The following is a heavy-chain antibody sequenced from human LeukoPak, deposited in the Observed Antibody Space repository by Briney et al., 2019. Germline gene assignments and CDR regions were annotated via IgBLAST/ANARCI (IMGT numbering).Heavy chain of an antibody. CDR1: GGSISSYY. CDR2: IYKSGST. D-gene: IGHD2-15*01. CDR3: ARVPFRCSGGSCYAGWVDY. J-gene: IGHJ4*02. V-gene: IGHV4-59*13. Sequence: SETLSLTCTVSGGSISSYYWSWIRQPPGKGWEGIGNIYKSGSTNYNPSLKSRVTISVDTSKNQFSLELSSVTAADTAVYYCARVPFRCSGGSCYAGWVDYWGQGTLVTVSS.